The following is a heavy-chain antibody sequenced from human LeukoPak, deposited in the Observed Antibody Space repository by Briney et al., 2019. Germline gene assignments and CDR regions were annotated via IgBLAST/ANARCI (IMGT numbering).Heavy chain of an antibody. CDR1: GFAFSGYS. J-gene: IGHJ4*02. CDR2: IRLCVNER. V-gene: IGHV3-7*01. D-gene: IGHD3-3*01. CDR3: ARSGSNYDC. Sequence: GGSLRLSCAASGFAFSGYSTSWVRQAPGRGLEWVGYIRLCVNERYYVDSVKGRFTISRDNTKSSLYLQMNSLRVEDTALYYCARSGSNYDCWGQGALVTVSS.